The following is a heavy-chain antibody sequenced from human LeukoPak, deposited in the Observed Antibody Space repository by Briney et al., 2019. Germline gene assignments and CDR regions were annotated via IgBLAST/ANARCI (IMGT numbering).Heavy chain of an antibody. CDR3: ARASGYDYGYFDY. J-gene: IGHJ4*02. CDR1: GFTFSSYA. D-gene: IGHD5-12*01. V-gene: IGHV3-30*04. Sequence: GGSLRLSCAASGFTFSSYAMHWVRQAPGKGLEWVAVISYDGSNKYYADSVKGRFTISRDNSKSTLYLQMNSLRAEDTAVYYCARASGYDYGYFDYWGQGTLVTVSS. CDR2: ISYDGSNK.